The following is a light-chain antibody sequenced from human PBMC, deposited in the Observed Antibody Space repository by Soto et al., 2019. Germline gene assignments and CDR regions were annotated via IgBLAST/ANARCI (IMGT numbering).Light chain of an antibody. CDR1: STDFVTYNR. Sequence: QSVLTQPPSVSGSPGQSVTISCTGTSTDFVTYNRVSWYQQPPGTAPKLIIYEVSNRPSGVSNRFSGSKSGSTASLTISGLQAEDEADYHCTSYTRDTALVFGTGTKVTVL. CDR3: TSYTRDTALV. J-gene: IGLJ1*01. CDR2: EVS. V-gene: IGLV2-18*02.